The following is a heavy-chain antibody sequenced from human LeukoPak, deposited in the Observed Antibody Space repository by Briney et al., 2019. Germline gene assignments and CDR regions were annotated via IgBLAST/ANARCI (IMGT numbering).Heavy chain of an antibody. CDR3: AREHYDILTGLYIDAFDV. Sequence: SETLSLTCTVSGGSISSYYWSWIRQPPGKGLEWIGYIYYSGSTNYNPSLKSRVTISVDTSKNQFSLKLSSVTAADTAVYYCAREHYDILTGLYIDAFDVWGPGTRVTVSS. J-gene: IGHJ3*01. CDR1: GGSISSYY. D-gene: IGHD3-9*01. V-gene: IGHV4-59*01. CDR2: IYYSGST.